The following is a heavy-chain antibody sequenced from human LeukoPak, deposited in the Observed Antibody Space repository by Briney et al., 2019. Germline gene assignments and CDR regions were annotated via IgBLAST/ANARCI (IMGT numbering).Heavy chain of an antibody. Sequence: PGGSLRLSCAASGFTFSGYYMSWVRQAPGKGLEWVSCIGSSSSYTNYADYVKGRFTISRDNAKNSLYLQMDGLRAEDTAVYYCARDRGAVAATWFDYWGQGTLVTVSS. D-gene: IGHD6-19*01. V-gene: IGHV3-11*05. CDR1: GFTFSGYY. J-gene: IGHJ4*02. CDR2: IGSSSSYT. CDR3: ARDRGAVAATWFDY.